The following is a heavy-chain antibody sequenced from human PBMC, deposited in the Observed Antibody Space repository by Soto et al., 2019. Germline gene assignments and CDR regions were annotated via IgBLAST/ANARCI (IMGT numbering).Heavy chain of an antibody. V-gene: IGHV1-69*01. CDR2: IIPMFETV. D-gene: IGHD2-15*01. CDR1: GGTFNNYA. J-gene: IGHJ6*02. Sequence: QEQLLQSGAEVRKPGSSVKVSCKASGGTFNNYAVSWVRQAPGQGLEWMGGIIPMFETVNYAQRFQGRLTVAGDESTSTAYMELTSLTSADTAIYFCARGLRTGNYGMDVWGQGTTVTVSS. CDR3: ARGLRTGNYGMDV.